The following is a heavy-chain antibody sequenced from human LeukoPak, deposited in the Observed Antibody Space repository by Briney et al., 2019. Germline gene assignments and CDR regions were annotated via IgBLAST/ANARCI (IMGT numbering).Heavy chain of an antibody. D-gene: IGHD6-13*01. CDR3: SVLYSRRSDWYFDR. CDR1: GGSISSSNW. CDR2: IYHSGST. J-gene: IGHJ2*01. Sequence: SGTLSLTCAVSGGSISSSNWWCGGRQPPGKGVGGIGEIYHSGSTNYNPSLKSRVSISVDKSKNQFSLKLSSVTAADTAVYYCSVLYSRRSDWYFDRCGGGTQVAHSS. V-gene: IGHV4-4*02.